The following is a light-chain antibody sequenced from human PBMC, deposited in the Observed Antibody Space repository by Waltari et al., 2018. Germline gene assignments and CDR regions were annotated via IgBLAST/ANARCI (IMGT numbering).Light chain of an antibody. CDR2: DAS. Sequence: TVLTQSPATLSLSPGERATLSCGASQRVSSSYLAWYQQKPGLAPSLLIYDASSRATGIPDRFSGSGSGTDFTLTISRLEPEDFAVYYCQQYGSSPPVTFGQGTRLEIK. V-gene: IGKV3D-20*01. CDR1: QRVSSSY. CDR3: QQYGSSPPVT. J-gene: IGKJ5*01.